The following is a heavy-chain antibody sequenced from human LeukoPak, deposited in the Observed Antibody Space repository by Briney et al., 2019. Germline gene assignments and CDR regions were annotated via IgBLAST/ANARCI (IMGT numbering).Heavy chain of an antibody. V-gene: IGHV4-34*01. J-gene: IGHJ4*02. CDR3: ASGAAGGSFDY. Sequence: PSETLSLTCAVYGESFSGYFWNWIRQPPGKGLEWIGEINHSGSTSNHNPSLKSRVTMSVDTSKNQFSLKLSSVTAADTAVYYCASGAAGGSFDYWGQGTLVTVSS. CDR2: INHSGSTS. D-gene: IGHD6-13*01. CDR1: GESFSGYF.